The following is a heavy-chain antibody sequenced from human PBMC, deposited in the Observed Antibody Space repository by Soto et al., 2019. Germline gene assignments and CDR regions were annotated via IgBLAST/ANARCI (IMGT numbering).Heavy chain of an antibody. V-gene: IGHV1-69*06. CDR1: GGTFSSYS. Sequence: SSVKVSCKASGGTFSSYSISWVRQAPGQGLEWMGGIIPIFGTANYAQKFQGRVTITADKSTSTAYMELSTLRSEDTDVYYCASVMKVARDYYGMDVWGQGTTVTVSS. J-gene: IGHJ6*02. CDR2: IIPIFGTA. CDR3: ASVMKVARDYYGMDV. D-gene: IGHD5-12*01.